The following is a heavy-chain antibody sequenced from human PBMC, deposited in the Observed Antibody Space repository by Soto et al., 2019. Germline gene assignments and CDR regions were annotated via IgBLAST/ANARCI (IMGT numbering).Heavy chain of an antibody. CDR2: ISGSGRTT. CDR1: GFTFGSYA. J-gene: IGHJ6*03. V-gene: IGHV3-23*01. CDR3: AKFRGPSYSYYSMDV. Sequence: ESGGGLVQPGGSLRLSCAASGFTFGSYAMNWLRQAPGRGLECVSFISGSGRTTYYADSVKGRFTVSRDNSKNTLYLQMNSLRAADTALYYCAKFRGPSYSYYSMDVWGKGTTVTVSS. D-gene: IGHD3-16*01.